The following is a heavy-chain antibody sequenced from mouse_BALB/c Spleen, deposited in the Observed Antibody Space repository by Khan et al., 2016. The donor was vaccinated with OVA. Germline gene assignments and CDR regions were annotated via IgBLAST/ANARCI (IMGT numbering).Heavy chain of an antibody. CDR2: ISYSGRT. CDR3: ARSVTSTTGVATDCDY. D-gene: IGHD1-1*01. Sequence: EVQLQESGPGLVKPSQSLSLTCTVTGYSITSDYAWNWIRQFPGNKLEWMGYISYSGRTSYNPSLKSRISITRDTSKNQFFLQLNSVTTEDTATYYCARSVTSTTGVATDCDYWGQGTTLTVSS. CDR1: GYSITSDYA. V-gene: IGHV3-2*02. J-gene: IGHJ2*01.